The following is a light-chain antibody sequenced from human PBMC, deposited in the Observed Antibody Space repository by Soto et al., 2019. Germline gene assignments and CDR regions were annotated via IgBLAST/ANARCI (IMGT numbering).Light chain of an antibody. J-gene: IGKJ2*01. CDR3: QHYGYSPPFMYT. CDR2: GAS. V-gene: IGKV3-20*01. Sequence: VLTQSPGTLSLSSGERATLSCRASQSVSSSYLAWYQQKPGQAPRLLIYGASSRATGIPDRFSGSGSGTDFTLTISRLEPEDFAVYYCQHYGYSPPFMYTFGQGTKLEIK. CDR1: QSVSSSY.